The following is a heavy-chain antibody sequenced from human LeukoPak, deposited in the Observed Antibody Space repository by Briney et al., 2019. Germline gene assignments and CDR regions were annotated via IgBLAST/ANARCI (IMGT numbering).Heavy chain of an antibody. CDR2: IYYSGST. CDR3: ATHYYDSSGSPVGI. CDR1: GGSISSYY. D-gene: IGHD3-22*01. J-gene: IGHJ3*02. Sequence: SETLSLTCTVSGGSISSYYWSWIRQPPGKGLEWIGYIYYSGSTNYNPSLKSRVTISVDTSKNQFSLKLSPVTAADTAVYYCATHYYDSSGSPVGIWGQGTMVTVSS. V-gene: IGHV4-59*08.